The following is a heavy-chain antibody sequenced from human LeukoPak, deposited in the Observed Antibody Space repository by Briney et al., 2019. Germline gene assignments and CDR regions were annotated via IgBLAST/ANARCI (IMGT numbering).Heavy chain of an antibody. J-gene: IGHJ4*02. CDR1: GGSISSSNW. V-gene: IGHV4-4*02. Sequence: SGTLSLTCAVSGGSISSSNWWSWVRQPPGKGLEWFGEIYHSGSTNYNPSLKSRVTISVDKSKNQFSLKLSSVTAADTAVYYCARGLGSSWYQYYFDYWGQGTLVTVSS. CDR3: ARGLGSSWYQYYFDY. CDR2: IYHSGST. D-gene: IGHD6-13*01.